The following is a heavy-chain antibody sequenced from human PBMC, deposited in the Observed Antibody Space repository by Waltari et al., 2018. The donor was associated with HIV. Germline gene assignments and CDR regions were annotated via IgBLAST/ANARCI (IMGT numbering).Heavy chain of an antibody. D-gene: IGHD5-18*01. V-gene: IGHV3-49*03. CDR3: SRSRGYSYGYADY. CDR2: IRSKTYGGTT. Sequence: EVQLVESGGGLVQSGRSLSISCTASGFTFGDYAMSWFRQAPGKGREWVGFIRSKTYGGTTEYAASVKDRFTISRDDSKSIAYLQMNSLKTEDTAVYYCSRSRGYSYGYADYWGQGTLVTVSS. CDR1: GFTFGDYA. J-gene: IGHJ4*02.